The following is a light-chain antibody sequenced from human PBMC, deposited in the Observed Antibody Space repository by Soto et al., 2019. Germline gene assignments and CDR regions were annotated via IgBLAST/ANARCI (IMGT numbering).Light chain of an antibody. CDR2: DAS. CDR3: QQYDNLPLT. Sequence: DIQLSQSPSSLSAPLGDSVTITLQASQDISNYLNWYQQKPGKAPKLLIYDASNLATGVPSRFSGSGSGTDFTFTISSLQPEDIATYYCQQYDNLPLTFGGGTKVDIK. J-gene: IGKJ4*01. V-gene: IGKV1-33*01. CDR1: QDISNY.